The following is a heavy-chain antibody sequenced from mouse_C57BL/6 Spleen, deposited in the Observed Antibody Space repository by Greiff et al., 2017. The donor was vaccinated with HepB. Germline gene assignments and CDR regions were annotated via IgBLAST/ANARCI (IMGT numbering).Heavy chain of an antibody. Sequence: QVQLQQSGPELVKPGASVKLSCKASGYTFTSYDINWVKQRPGQGLEWIGWIYPRDGSTKYNEKFKGKATLTVDTSSSTAYMELHSLTSEDSAVYFCARLNGSSLYYYAMDYWGQGTSVTVSS. CDR1: GYTFTSYD. CDR3: ARLNGSSLYYYAMDY. CDR2: IYPRDGST. D-gene: IGHD1-1*01. V-gene: IGHV1-85*01. J-gene: IGHJ4*01.